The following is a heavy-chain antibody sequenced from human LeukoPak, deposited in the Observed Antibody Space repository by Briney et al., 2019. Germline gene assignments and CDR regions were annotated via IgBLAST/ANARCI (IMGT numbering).Heavy chain of an antibody. CDR1: GFTFSSYS. V-gene: IGHV3-21*01. CDR2: ISSSSSNI. Sequence: GGSLRLSCAASGFTFSSYSMTWVRQAPGKGLEWVSSISSSSSNIHYADSVRGRFTSSRDNAKNSLFLQMNSLRAGDTAVYYCARDEWGDAFDIWGQGTMVTVFS. CDR3: ARDEWGDAFDI. J-gene: IGHJ3*02. D-gene: IGHD1-26*01.